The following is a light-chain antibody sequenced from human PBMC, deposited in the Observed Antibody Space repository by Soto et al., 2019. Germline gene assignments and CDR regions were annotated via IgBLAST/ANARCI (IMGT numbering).Light chain of an antibody. CDR2: GAS. CDR3: QQYGSSPRT. V-gene: IGKV3-20*01. Sequence: EIVLTQSPGTLSLSPGERATLSCRASQSVSSSYLAWYQQKPGQAPRLTIYGASSRATGIPDRVSGSGSGTDFTLTISRLEPEDFAVYYCQQYGSSPRTFGQGTKVEIK. CDR1: QSVSSSY. J-gene: IGKJ1*01.